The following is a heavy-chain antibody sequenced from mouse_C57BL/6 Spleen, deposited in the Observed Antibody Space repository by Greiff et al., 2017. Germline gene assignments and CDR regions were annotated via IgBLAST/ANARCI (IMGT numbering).Heavy chain of an antibody. J-gene: IGHJ3*01. CDR2: INPNSGST. V-gene: IGHV1-64*01. Sequence: VQLQQPGAELVKPGASVKLSCKASGYTFTSYWMHWVKQRPGQGLEWIGMINPNSGSTNYNEKFKSKATLTVDKSSSTAYMQLSRLTSEDSAIHYYARDGEPNYYSSSYGAYWGQGTLVTVSA. CDR3: ARDGEPNYYSSSYGAY. D-gene: IGHD1-1*01. CDR1: GYTFTSYW.